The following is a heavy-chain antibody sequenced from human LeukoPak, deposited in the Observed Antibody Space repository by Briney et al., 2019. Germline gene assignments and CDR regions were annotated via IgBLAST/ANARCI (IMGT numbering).Heavy chain of an antibody. CDR3: ARQNGLSSSWHDY. CDR1: GYSFTSYW. J-gene: IGHJ4*02. D-gene: IGHD6-13*01. Sequence: GESLKTSCKGSGYSFTSYWIGWVRQMPGKGLEWMGIIYPGDSDTGYSPSFQGQVTISADKSISTAYLQWSSLKASDTAIYYCARQNGLSSSWHDYWGQGTLVTVSS. V-gene: IGHV5-51*01. CDR2: IYPGDSDT.